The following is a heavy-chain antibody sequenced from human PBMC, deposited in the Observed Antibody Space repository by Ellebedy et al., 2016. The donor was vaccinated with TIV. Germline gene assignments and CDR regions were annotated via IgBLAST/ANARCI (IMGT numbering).Heavy chain of an antibody. D-gene: IGHD6-19*01. J-gene: IGHJ4*02. CDR2: IYYSGST. V-gene: IGHV4-61*01. CDR1: GGSVSSGRYY. Sequence: MPSETLSLTCTVSGGSVSSGRYYWSWIRQPPGKGLEWVGYIYYSGSTNYNPSLKSRVTISIDTSKNQFSLKLTSVTAADTAVYYCAKRSSYWSALDFWGQGTLATVSS. CDR3: AKRSSYWSALDF.